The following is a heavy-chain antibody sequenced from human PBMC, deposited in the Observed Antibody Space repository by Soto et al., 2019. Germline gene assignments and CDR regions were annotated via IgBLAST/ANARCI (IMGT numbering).Heavy chain of an antibody. CDR2: INPKSDDT. V-gene: IGHV1-2*02. CDR3: ARKHSLDYIRWGLDP. Sequence: ASVKVSCKASGYPFSDNQIHWLRSAPGQGLKWMGRINPKSDDTNYEQQFQGRVTMTRDTSIDTADLELTGLTSDDTATYYCARKHSLDYIRWGLDPWGQGTLVTVSS. J-gene: IGHJ5*02. CDR1: GYPFSDNQ. D-gene: IGHD4-4*01.